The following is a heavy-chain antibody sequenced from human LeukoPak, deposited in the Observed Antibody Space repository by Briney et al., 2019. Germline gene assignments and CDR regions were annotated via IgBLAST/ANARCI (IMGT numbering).Heavy chain of an antibody. Sequence: ASVKVSCKVSGYTLTELSMHWVRQAPGKGLEWMGGFDPEDGETIYAQKFQGRVPMTEDTSTDTAYMELSSLRSEDTAVYYWARAEARARGVIISDLYYYYGMDVWGQGTTVTVSS. CDR3: ARAEARARGVIISDLYYYYGMDV. V-gene: IGHV1-24*01. CDR1: GYTLTELS. CDR2: FDPEDGET. J-gene: IGHJ6*02. D-gene: IGHD3-10*01.